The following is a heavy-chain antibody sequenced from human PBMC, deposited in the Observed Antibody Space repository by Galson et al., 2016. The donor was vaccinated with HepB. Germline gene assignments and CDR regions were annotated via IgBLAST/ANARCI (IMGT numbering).Heavy chain of an antibody. CDR2: VFHSGNT. D-gene: IGHD2-2*03. CDR3: ASLDNRRGGEV. Sequence: SETLSLTCAVSGASINSLNWWSWVRQPPGKGLEWIGEVFHSGNTNYNSSLKSRVSMSADKSKTQFSLTLTSVTAADTAVCFCASLDNRRGGEVWGQGTLVTVSS. J-gene: IGHJ4*02. V-gene: IGHV4-4*02. CDR1: GASINSLNW.